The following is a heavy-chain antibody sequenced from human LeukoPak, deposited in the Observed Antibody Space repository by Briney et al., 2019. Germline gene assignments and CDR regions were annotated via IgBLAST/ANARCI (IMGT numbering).Heavy chain of an antibody. Sequence: SETLSLTCTVSGGSISGCYWSWIRQPPGKGLEWIGYMYYSGSGSANYNPSLKSRVSISVDTSKNHFSLKLSSVTAADTAVYYCARRGGHGGSFDYWGQGTLVTVSS. V-gene: IGHV4-59*08. CDR3: ARRGGHGGSFDY. J-gene: IGHJ4*02. CDR1: GGSISGCY. D-gene: IGHD4-23*01. CDR2: MYYSGSGSA.